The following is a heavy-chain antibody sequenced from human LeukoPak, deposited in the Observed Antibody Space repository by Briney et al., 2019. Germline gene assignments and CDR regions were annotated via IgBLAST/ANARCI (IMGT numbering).Heavy chain of an antibody. V-gene: IGHV4-59*01. D-gene: IGHD5-18*01. J-gene: IGHJ6*03. CDR1: GGSISSYY. Sequence: PSETLSLTCTVSGGSISSYYWSWIRQPPGKGLEWIGYIYYSGSTNYNPSLKSRFTISVDTSKNQFSLKLTSVTAADTAVYYCARTTEGGYTYGYFYYYYMDVWGKGTTVTISS. CDR2: IYYSGST. CDR3: ARTTEGGYTYGYFYYYYMDV.